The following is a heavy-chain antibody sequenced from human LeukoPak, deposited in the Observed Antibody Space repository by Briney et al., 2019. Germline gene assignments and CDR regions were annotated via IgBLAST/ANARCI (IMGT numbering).Heavy chain of an antibody. Sequence: ASVKVSCKASGYTFTGYYMHWVRQAPGQGLEWMGWINPNSGGTNYAQKFQGRVTMTRDTYISTAYMELSRLRADDTALYYCAKASAAVVVNRYYFDYWGKGTLVTVSS. CDR1: GYTFTGYY. CDR2: INPNSGGT. J-gene: IGHJ4*02. D-gene: IGHD6-19*01. CDR3: AKASAAVVVNRYYFDY. V-gene: IGHV1-2*02.